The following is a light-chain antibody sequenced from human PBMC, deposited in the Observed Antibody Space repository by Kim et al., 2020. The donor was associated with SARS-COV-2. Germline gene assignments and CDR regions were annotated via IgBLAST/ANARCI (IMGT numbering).Light chain of an antibody. CDR3: QQYDTPPFT. CDR1: EDVSDF. CDR2: DAA. Sequence: GDRVTITCQASEDVSDFFNWYHQKPGEAPKVLIRDAANLESGVPSRFSRGGYGTEFSLTISSVQPEDMGTYYCQQYDTPPFTFGQGTRLEIK. J-gene: IGKJ5*01. V-gene: IGKV1-33*01.